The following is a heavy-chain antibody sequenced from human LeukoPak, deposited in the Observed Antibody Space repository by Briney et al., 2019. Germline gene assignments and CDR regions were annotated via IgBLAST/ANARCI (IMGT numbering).Heavy chain of an antibody. CDR1: GFTFSGYW. CDR2: IKPDGSEN. Sequence: GGSLRLSCAASGFTFSGYWMSWVRQAPGKGLQWVANIKPDGSENDYVDSVKGRFTISRDNAKNSLYLQMNSLRAEDTALYYCARASSGELLSGFAYWGRGTLVTVSS. J-gene: IGHJ4*02. CDR3: ARASSGELLSGFAY. V-gene: IGHV3-7*05. D-gene: IGHD3-10*01.